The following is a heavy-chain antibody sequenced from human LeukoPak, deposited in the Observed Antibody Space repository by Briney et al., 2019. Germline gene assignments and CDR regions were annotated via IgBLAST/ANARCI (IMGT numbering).Heavy chain of an antibody. V-gene: IGHV3-23*01. Sequence: GGSLRLSCAASGFTVSSNYMSWVRQAPGRGLEWVSSISGSGDSTYYADSVKGRFTISRDNSKNTLSLQMNSLRAEDTAVYYCAKDLITIISPVDYWGQGTLVTVSS. CDR3: AKDLITIISPVDY. CDR2: ISGSGDST. D-gene: IGHD3-9*01. CDR1: GFTVSSNY. J-gene: IGHJ4*02.